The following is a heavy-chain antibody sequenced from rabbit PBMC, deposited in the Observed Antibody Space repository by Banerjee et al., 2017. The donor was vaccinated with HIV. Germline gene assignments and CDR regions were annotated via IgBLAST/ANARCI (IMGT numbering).Heavy chain of an antibody. Sequence: QLKETGGGLVQPGGSLTLSCKASGFDFSSYYMSWVRQAPGKGLEWIGYIDPVFSSTYYASWVNGRFTISSHNAQNTLYLQLNSLTAADTATYFCARDLAGVIGWNFDLWGPGTLVTVS. CDR1: GFDFSSYY. J-gene: IGHJ4*01. CDR2: IDPVFSST. D-gene: IGHD4-1*01. CDR3: ARDLAGVIGWNFDL. V-gene: IGHV1S7*01.